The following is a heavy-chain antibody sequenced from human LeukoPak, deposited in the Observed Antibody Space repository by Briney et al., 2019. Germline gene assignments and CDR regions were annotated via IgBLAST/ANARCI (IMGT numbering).Heavy chain of an antibody. CDR3: AREGIAAALGWFDP. V-gene: IGHV3-30-3*01. Sequence: PGGSLRLSCAASGFTFSSYAMHWVRQAPGKGLEWVAVISYDGSNKYYADSVKGRFTISRDNSKNTLYLQMNSLRAEDTAVYYCAREGIAAALGWFDPWGQGTLVTVSS. CDR2: ISYDGSNK. J-gene: IGHJ5*02. CDR1: GFTFSSYA. D-gene: IGHD6-13*01.